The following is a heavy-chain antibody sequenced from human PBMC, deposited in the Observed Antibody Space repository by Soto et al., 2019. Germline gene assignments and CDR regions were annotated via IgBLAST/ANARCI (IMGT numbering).Heavy chain of an antibody. CDR2: IIPILGIA. D-gene: IGHD2-15*01. V-gene: IGHV1-69*02. Sequence: QVQLVQSGAEVKKPGSSVKVSCKASGGTFSSYTIIWVRQAPGQGLEWMGRIIPILGIANYAQKFQGRVTITADKSTSTAYMELSSLRSEDTAVYYCARVGYCSGGSCYMNWFDPWGQGTLVTVSS. CDR3: ARVGYCSGGSCYMNWFDP. J-gene: IGHJ5*02. CDR1: GGTFSSYT.